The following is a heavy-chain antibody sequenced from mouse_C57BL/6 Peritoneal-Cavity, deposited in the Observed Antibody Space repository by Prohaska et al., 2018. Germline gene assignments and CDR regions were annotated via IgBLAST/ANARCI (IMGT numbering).Heavy chain of an antibody. CDR3: ANEAY. J-gene: IGHJ3*01. CDR2: INPSTGGT. Sequence: VKQSPEKSLEWIGEINPSTGGTTYNQKFKAKATLTVDKSSSTAYMQLKSLTSEDSAVYYCANEAYWGQGTLVTVSA. V-gene: IGHV1-42*01.